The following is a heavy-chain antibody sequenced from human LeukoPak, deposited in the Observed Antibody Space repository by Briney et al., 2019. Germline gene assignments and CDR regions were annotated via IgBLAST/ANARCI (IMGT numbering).Heavy chain of an antibody. CDR3: ARDLEYCSGGSCYDWFDP. CDR1: GFTFSSYS. CDR2: IISSSSYI. D-gene: IGHD2-15*01. J-gene: IGHJ5*02. Sequence: GGSLRLSWAASGFTFSSYSMNWVRQAPGKGLEGVSSIISSSSYIYYVDSVKGRFTISRDNAKNSLYLQMNSLRAEDTAVYYCARDLEYCSGGSCYDWFDPWGQGTLVTVSS. V-gene: IGHV3-21*01.